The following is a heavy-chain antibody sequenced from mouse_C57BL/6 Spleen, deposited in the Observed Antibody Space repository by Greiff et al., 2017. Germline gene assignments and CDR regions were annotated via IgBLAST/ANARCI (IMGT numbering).Heavy chain of an antibody. CDR1: GYSITSGYY. V-gene: IGHV3-6*01. D-gene: IGHD2-3*01. Sequence: EVQLVESGPGLVKPSQSLSLTCSVTGYSITSGYYWNWIRQFPGNKLEWMGYISYDGSNNYNPSLKNRISITRDTSKNQFFLKLNSVTTEDTATYYCARDQDGAYDGYYVHAMDYWGQGTSVTVSS. CDR2: ISYDGSN. CDR3: ARDQDGAYDGYYVHAMDY. J-gene: IGHJ4*01.